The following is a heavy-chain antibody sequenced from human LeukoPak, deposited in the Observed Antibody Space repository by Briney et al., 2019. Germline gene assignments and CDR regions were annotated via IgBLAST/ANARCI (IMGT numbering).Heavy chain of an antibody. Sequence: SVKVSCKVSGYTLTGLSMHWVRQAPGKGLEWMGGFDPEDGETIYAQKFQGRVTMTEDTSTDTAYMELSSLRSEDTAVYYCATDRGPRSQWELLRPFDYWGQGTLVTVSS. CDR2: FDPEDGET. CDR3: ATDRGPRSQWELLRPFDY. CDR1: GYTLTGLS. J-gene: IGHJ4*02. V-gene: IGHV1-24*01. D-gene: IGHD1-26*01.